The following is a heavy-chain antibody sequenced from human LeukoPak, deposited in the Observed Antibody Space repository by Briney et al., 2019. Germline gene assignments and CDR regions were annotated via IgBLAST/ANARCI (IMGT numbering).Heavy chain of an antibody. Sequence: PGGSLRLSCTASGFTLSSYAMSWVRQAPGKGLEWVSSISYHGADTYYADSVKGRFTIFRDNSKSTLYLQMNSLRVEDTAVYYCATEKPNYGQLWGQGTLVTVSS. V-gene: IGHV3-23*01. CDR1: GFTLSSYA. CDR3: ATEKPNYGQL. J-gene: IGHJ4*02. CDR2: ISYHGADT. D-gene: IGHD3-10*01.